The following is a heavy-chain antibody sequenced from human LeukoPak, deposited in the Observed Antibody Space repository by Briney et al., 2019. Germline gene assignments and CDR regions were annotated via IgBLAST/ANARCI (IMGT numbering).Heavy chain of an antibody. CDR2: MIPIFGTA. Sequence: SVKVSCKASGGTFSSYAINWVRQAPGQGLEWMGGMIPIFGTANYAQKFQGRVTITADESTSTAYMELSSLRSEDTAVYYCATGPYYGSGSLAIDYWGQGTLVTVSS. CDR1: GGTFSSYA. D-gene: IGHD3-10*01. V-gene: IGHV1-69*13. J-gene: IGHJ4*02. CDR3: ATGPYYGSGSLAIDY.